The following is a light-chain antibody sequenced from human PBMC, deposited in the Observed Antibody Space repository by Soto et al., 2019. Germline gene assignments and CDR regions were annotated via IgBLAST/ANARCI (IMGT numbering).Light chain of an antibody. V-gene: IGKV3-20*01. J-gene: IGKJ5*01. Sequence: EIVVTQSPGTLSLSPGERATLSCRASQSVSSSYLAWYQQKPGQAPSLLIYGASRRATGIPDRFSGSGSGTDFTLTISRLEPEDFAVYYCQQYDSSPITFGQGTRLEIK. CDR2: GAS. CDR1: QSVSSSY. CDR3: QQYDSSPIT.